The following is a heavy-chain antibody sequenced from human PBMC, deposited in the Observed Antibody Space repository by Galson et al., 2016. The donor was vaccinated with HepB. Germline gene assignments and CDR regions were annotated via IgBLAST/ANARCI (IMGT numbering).Heavy chain of an antibody. CDR2: ISSSGSSI. D-gene: IGHD3-22*01. Sequence: SLRLSCAASGFTFSSYSMNWVRQAPGKGLEWVSSISSSGSSIYYADSVKGRFTISRDNAKNSLSLQVNSLRAEDTAVYYWAREGYEYDSSGYYVDYWGQGTLVTVSS. J-gene: IGHJ4*02. CDR1: GFTFSSYS. V-gene: IGHV3-21*01. CDR3: AREGYEYDSSGYYVDY.